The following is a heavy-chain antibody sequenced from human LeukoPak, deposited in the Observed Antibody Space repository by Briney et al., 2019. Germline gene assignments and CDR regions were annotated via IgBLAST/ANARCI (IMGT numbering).Heavy chain of an antibody. CDR3: TTVVVVTAIRVHY. J-gene: IGHJ4*02. D-gene: IGHD2-21*02. CDR1: GFTFSNAW. Sequence: GGSLRLSCAASGFTFSNAWMSWVRQAPGKGLEWVGRIKSKTDGGTTDYAAPVKGRFTISRDDSKNTLYLQMNSLKTEDTAVYYCTTVVVVTAIRVHYWGQGTLVTVSS. V-gene: IGHV3-15*01. CDR2: IKSKTDGGTT.